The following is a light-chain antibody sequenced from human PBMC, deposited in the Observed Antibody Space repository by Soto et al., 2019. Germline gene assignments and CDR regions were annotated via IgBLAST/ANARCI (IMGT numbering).Light chain of an antibody. CDR3: GTWDSSLSVYV. J-gene: IGLJ1*01. V-gene: IGLV1-51*02. Sequence: QSVLTQPPSMSAAPGQKVTISCSGSSSNIGNNYVSWYQQLPGTAPKLLIYENNKRPSGIPDRFSGSKSGTSGTLGITGLQTGDEADYHCGTWDSSLSVYVFGTGTKLTVL. CDR2: ENN. CDR1: SSNIGNNY.